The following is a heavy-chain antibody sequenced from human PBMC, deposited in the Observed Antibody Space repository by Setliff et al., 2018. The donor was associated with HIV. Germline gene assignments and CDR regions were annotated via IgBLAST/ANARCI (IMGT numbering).Heavy chain of an antibody. J-gene: IGHJ4*02. CDR3: ASRRGIEFYFDI. D-gene: IGHD3-10*01. Sequence: PSETLSLTCAVYGQSISGYYWSWIRQTPGKGLEWIGEINYGGDTNYNPSLKSRVTISVGSSYNHFSLKLSSVTAADTGVYYCASRRGIEFYFDIWGQGTPVTVSS. CDR1: GQSISGYY. V-gene: IGHV4-34*01. CDR2: INYGGDT.